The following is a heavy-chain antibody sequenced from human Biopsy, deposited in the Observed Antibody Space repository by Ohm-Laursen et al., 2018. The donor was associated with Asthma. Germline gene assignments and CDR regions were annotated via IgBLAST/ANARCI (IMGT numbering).Heavy chain of an antibody. V-gene: IGHV1-18*01. CDR2: TSVYNGNT. D-gene: IGHD3-10*01. Sequence: SVKVSCKTSGYTFNSAGITWVRQAPGQGLEWMGWTSVYNGNTKVAQKLQDRVTMITDTSTSTAYMELRSLRSDDTAVYFCARAVDYSHYYGIDVWGQGTTVAVS. J-gene: IGHJ6*02. CDR3: ARAVDYSHYYGIDV. CDR1: GYTFNSAG.